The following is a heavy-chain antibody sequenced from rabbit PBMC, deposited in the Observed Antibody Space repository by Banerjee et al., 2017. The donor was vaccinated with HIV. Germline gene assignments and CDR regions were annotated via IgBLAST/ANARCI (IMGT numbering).Heavy chain of an antibody. D-gene: IGHD3-3*01. V-gene: IGHV1S7*01. J-gene: IGHJ4*01. Sequence: QLKESGGGLVQPGGSLKLSCKASGFDFSSYYMSWVRQAPGKGLEWIGYIDPVFGSTYYASWVNGRFTISRDNAQNTVFLQMTSLTAADTATYFCSRGLVAGVLDLWGPGTLVTVS. CDR1: GFDFSSYY. CDR3: SRGLVAGVLDL. CDR2: IDPVFGST.